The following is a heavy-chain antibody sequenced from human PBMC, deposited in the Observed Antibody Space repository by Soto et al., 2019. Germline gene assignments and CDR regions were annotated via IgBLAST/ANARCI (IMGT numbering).Heavy chain of an antibody. CDR1: GFTFSSYA. J-gene: IGHJ4*02. CDR3: AKGLGGGSCYSCDY. CDR2: ISGSGGST. D-gene: IGHD2-15*01. Sequence: GSLRFSCAASGFTFSSYAMSWVRQAPGKGLEWVSAISGSGGSTYYADSVKGRFTISRDNSKNTLYLQMNSLRAEDTAVYYCAKGLGGGSCYSCDYWGQGTLVTVSS. V-gene: IGHV3-23*01.